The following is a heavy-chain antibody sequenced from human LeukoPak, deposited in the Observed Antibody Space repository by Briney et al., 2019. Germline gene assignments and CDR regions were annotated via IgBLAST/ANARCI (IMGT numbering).Heavy chain of an antibody. J-gene: IGHJ6*03. CDR1: GYTFTGYY. CDR3: ARRTYYYDSSGYYANYYYYMDV. Sequence: GASVKVSCKASGYTFTGYYMHWVRQAPGQGLEWMGWSNPNSGGTNYAQKFQGRGTMTRDTSISTAYMELSRLRSDDTAVYYCARRTYYYDSSGYYANYYYYMDVWGKGTTVTVSS. V-gene: IGHV1-2*02. D-gene: IGHD3-22*01. CDR2: SNPNSGGT.